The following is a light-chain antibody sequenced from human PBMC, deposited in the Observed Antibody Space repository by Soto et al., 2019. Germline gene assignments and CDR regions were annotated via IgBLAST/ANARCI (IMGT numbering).Light chain of an antibody. CDR3: SSYTSSSTLV. CDR2: DVT. V-gene: IGLV2-14*01. CDR1: SSDVGGYNY. Sequence: QSALTQPASVSGSPGQSITISCTGTSSDVGGYNYVSWYQQHPGIAPKLLIYDVTNRPSGVSNRFSGSKSGNTASLTISGLQAADEADYYCSSYTSSSTLVFGGGTKLTVL. J-gene: IGLJ2*01.